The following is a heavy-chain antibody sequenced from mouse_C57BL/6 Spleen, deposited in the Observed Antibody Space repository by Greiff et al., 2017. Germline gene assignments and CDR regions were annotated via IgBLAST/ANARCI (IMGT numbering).Heavy chain of an antibody. CDR3: ATLYGQYYYAMDY. V-gene: IGHV1-74*01. D-gene: IGHD1-2*01. CDR1: GYTFTSYW. Sequence: QVQLQQPGAELVKPGASVKVSCKASGYTFTSYWMHWVKQRPGQGLEWIGRIHPSVSDTNYNQKFKGKATLTVDKSSSTAYMQLSSLTSEDSAVYYCATLYGQYYYAMDYWGQGTSVTVSS. CDR2: IHPSVSDT. J-gene: IGHJ4*01.